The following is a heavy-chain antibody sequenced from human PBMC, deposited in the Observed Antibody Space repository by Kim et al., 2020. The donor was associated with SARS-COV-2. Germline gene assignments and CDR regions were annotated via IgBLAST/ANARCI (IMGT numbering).Heavy chain of an antibody. CDR2: IYYSGST. V-gene: IGHV4-59*01. CDR3: ARVGSSGWHYYYYGMDV. D-gene: IGHD6-19*01. CDR1: GGSISNYY. J-gene: IGHJ6*02. Sequence: SETLSLTCTVSGGSISNYYWSWIRQPPGKGLEWIGYIYYSGSTNYNPSLKSRVTISVETSKNQFSLKLSSVTAADTAVYYCARVGSSGWHYYYYGMDVWGQGTTVTVSS.